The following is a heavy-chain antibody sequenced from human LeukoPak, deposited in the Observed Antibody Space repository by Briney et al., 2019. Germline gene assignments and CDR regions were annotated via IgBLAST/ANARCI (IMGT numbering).Heavy chain of an antibody. D-gene: IGHD3-22*01. V-gene: IGHV4-59*01. CDR1: GASISSFY. CDR3: AREGNPNYYDSSQLAFDI. J-gene: IGHJ3*02. Sequence: SETLSLTCTVSGASISSFYWSWLRQPPGKGLEWIGYIYYSGSTNYNPSLKSRVTISVDTSKNQFSLKLSSVTAADTAVYYCAREGNPNYYDSSQLAFDIWGQGTMVTVSS. CDR2: IYYSGST.